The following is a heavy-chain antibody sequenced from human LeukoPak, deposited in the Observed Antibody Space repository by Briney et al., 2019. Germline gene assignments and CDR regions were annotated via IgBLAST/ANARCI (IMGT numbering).Heavy chain of an antibody. D-gene: IGHD1-20*01. CDR1: GFTFSSYW. V-gene: IGHV3-7*01. CDR3: ASLPLEITGSGPLFDY. CDR2: IKQDGSEK. Sequence: PGGSLRLSCAASGFTFSSYWMHWVRQAPGKGLEWVANIKQDGSEKYYVDSVKGRFTISRDNAKNSLYLQMNSLRAEDTAVYYCASLPLEITGSGPLFDYWGQGTLVTVSS. J-gene: IGHJ4*02.